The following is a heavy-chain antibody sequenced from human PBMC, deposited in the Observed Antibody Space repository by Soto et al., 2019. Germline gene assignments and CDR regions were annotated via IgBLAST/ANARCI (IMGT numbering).Heavy chain of an antibody. Sequence: GESLKISCKGSGYSFTSYWIGWVRQMPGKGLEWMGIIYPGDSDTRYSPSFQGQATISADKSISTAYLQWSSLKASDTAMYYCARSGSGDDYTFWARYYYGMDVWGQGTTVTVSS. CDR2: IYPGDSDT. CDR1: GYSFTSYW. D-gene: IGHD4-4*01. V-gene: IGHV5-51*01. CDR3: ARSGSGDDYTFWARYYYGMDV. J-gene: IGHJ6*02.